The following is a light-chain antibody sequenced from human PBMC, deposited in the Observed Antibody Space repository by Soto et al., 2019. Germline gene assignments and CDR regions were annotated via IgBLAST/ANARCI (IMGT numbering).Light chain of an antibody. V-gene: IGKV3-20*01. CDR1: QSVSSN. J-gene: IGKJ1*01. CDR2: DAS. Sequence: EIVMTQSPATLSVSPGERAPLSCRASQSVSSNLAWYQQKPGQAPRLFIYDASKRAPGVPGRFSGSGSGTDFTLTISRLEPEDFAVYYCQQYGSSPWTFGQGTKVDIK. CDR3: QQYGSSPWT.